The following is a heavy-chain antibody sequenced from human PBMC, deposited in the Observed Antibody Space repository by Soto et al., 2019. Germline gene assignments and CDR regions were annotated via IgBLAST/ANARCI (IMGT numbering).Heavy chain of an antibody. CDR3: ARVGSNLGYCSGGSCPRPYYYYHCAVH. V-gene: IGHV4-34*01. CDR2: INHSGST. CDR1: GGSFSGYY. Sequence: SETLSLTCAVYGGSFSGYYWSWIRQPPGKGLEWIGEINHSGSTNYNPSLKSRVTISVDTSKNQFSLKLSSVTAADTAVYYCARVGSNLGYCSGGSCPRPYYYYHCAVHWGTGTRVTV. D-gene: IGHD2-15*01. J-gene: IGHJ6*03.